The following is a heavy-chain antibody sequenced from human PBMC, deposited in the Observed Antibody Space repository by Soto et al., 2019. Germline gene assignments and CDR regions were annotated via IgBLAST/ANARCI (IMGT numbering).Heavy chain of an antibody. CDR1: GYSFTSYW. V-gene: IGHV5-51*01. CDR2: IYPDDSDT. Sequence: PGESLKISCKGSGYSFTSYWIGCVRQMPGKGLEWMGIIYPDDSDTRYSPSFQGQVTISADKSISTAYLQWSSLKASDTAMYYCARNEGYYGSPAAGLFDYWGQGTLVTVST. J-gene: IGHJ4*02. D-gene: IGHD3-10*01. CDR3: ARNEGYYGSPAAGLFDY.